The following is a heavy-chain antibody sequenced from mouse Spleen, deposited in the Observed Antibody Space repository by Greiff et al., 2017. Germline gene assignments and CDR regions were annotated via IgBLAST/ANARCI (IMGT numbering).Heavy chain of an antibody. J-gene: IGHJ4*01. V-gene: IGHV5-12-1*01. CDR2: ISSGGGST. CDR1: GFAFSSYD. Sequence: EVQGVESGGGLVKPGGSLKLSCAASGFAFSSYDMSWVRQTPEKRLEWVAYISSGGGSTYYPDTVKGRFTISRDNAKNTLYLQMSSLKSEDTAMYYCARHGPGGAMDYWGQGTSVTVSS. CDR3: ARHGPGGAMDY.